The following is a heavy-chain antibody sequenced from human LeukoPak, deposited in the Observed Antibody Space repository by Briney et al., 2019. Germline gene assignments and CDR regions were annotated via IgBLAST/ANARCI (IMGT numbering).Heavy chain of an antibody. CDR3: ASGEQWLEEGGGYFDY. CDR1: GFTFSSYW. D-gene: IGHD6-19*01. V-gene: IGHV3-7*01. J-gene: IGHJ4*02. Sequence: GGSLRLSCAVSGFTFSSYWMNWVRQAPGKGLEWVASIKQDGGEKSYVDSVKGRFTISRDNAKNSLYQQMNSLRAEDTAVYYCASGEQWLEEGGGYFDYWGQGTLVTVSS. CDR2: IKQDGGEK.